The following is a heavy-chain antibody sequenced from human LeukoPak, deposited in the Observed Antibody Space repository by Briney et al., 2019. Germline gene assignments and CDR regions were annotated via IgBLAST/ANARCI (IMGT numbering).Heavy chain of an antibody. J-gene: IGHJ4*02. CDR2: ISSSSSYI. V-gene: IGHV3-21*01. Sequence: PGGSLRLSCAASGFTFSSYSMNWVRQAPGKGLEWVSSISSSSSYIYYADSVKGRFTISRDNAQNSLYLQMNSLRAEDTAVYYCARESVYYYGSGSFYFDYWGQGTQVTVSS. CDR1: GFTFSSYS. CDR3: ARESVYYYGSGSFYFDY. D-gene: IGHD3-10*01.